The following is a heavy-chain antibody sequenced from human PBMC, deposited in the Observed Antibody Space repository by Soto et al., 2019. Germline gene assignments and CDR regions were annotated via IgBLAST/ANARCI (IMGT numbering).Heavy chain of an antibody. Sequence: QAQLVQSGAEVRKPGASVKVSCKASGYTFYSHSISWVRQAPGQGLEWMGRINADYGNTQYVQKFRGRVTMTTDTSTSPVYMDLTNLRSHDTAVYYCASCIQGDYYSGMDVWGQGTTVPVSS. J-gene: IGHJ6*02. CDR3: ASCIQGDYYSGMDV. D-gene: IGHD5-18*01. CDR2: INADYGNT. V-gene: IGHV1-18*01. CDR1: GYTFYSHS.